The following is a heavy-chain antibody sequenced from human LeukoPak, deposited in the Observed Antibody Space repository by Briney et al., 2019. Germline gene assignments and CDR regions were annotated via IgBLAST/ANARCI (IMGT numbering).Heavy chain of an antibody. CDR2: INQSRST. CDR1: GGSFSGYY. Sequence: PSETLSLTCAVYGGSFSGYYWSWVRQPPGKWLEWHREINQSRSTNYNPSLKSRVTISVDTSKNQFSSKLTSVTAADTAVYYCARGKRQFSSSWYWFDPWGQGTLVTVFS. V-gene: IGHV4-34*01. D-gene: IGHD6-13*01. J-gene: IGHJ5*02. CDR3: ARGKRQFSSSWYWFDP.